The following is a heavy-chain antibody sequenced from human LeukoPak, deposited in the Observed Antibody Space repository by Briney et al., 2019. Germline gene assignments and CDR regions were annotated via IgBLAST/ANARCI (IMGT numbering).Heavy chain of an antibody. J-gene: IGHJ6*02. V-gene: IGHV3-49*04. Sequence: GRSLRLSCTASGFTFGDYAMSWVRQAPGKGLEWVGFIRSKAYGGTTEYAASVKGRFTISRDDSKSIAYLQMNSLKTEDTAVYYCTRGGNSYGNIYYYYGMDVWGQGTTVTVSS. CDR2: IRSKAYGGTT. D-gene: IGHD4-23*01. CDR1: GFTFGDYA. CDR3: TRGGNSYGNIYYYYGMDV.